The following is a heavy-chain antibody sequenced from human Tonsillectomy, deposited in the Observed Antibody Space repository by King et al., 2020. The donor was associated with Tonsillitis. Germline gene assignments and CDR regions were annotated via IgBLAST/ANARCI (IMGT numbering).Heavy chain of an antibody. Sequence: VQLVESGGGVVQPGRSLRLFCAASGFTFRNYGMHWVRQAPGKGLEWVAVISYDGSNKYYVDSVKGRFTISRDNSKNTLYLQMNSLRAEDTAFYYCAKDHDYDILTGPSDYWGQGTLGTVSS. CDR2: ISYDGSNK. J-gene: IGHJ4*02. D-gene: IGHD3-9*01. CDR1: GFTFRNYG. V-gene: IGHV3-30*18. CDR3: AKDHDYDILTGPSDY.